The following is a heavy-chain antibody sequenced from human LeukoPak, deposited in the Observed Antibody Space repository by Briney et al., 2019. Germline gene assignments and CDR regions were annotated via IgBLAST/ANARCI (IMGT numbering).Heavy chain of an antibody. D-gene: IGHD2-2*02. CDR2: VDHYDGKR. CDR1: GYGLNDVS. Sequence: SVKSPCNISGYGLNDVSVRCVRQPPGKGLEWMGGVDHYDGKRLHAKRLQGRVTMNEETSPNTAYMELSRLRSEDPAVYFRADIIGRYTLLDAWGQGALVSVST. J-gene: IGHJ5*02. V-gene: IGHV1-24*01. CDR3: ADIIGRYTLLDA.